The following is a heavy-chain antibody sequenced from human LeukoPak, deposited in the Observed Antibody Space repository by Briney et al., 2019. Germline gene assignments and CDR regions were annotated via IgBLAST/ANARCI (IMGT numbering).Heavy chain of an antibody. J-gene: IGHJ4*02. CDR1: GGTFSSYA. Sequence: ASVKVSCKASGGTFSSYAISWVRQAPGQGLEWMGGIIPIFGTANYAQKFQGRVTITADESTSTAYMELSSLRSENTAVYCCGVGGSWFRFDYWGQGTLVTVSS. CDR3: GVGGSWFRFDY. V-gene: IGHV1-69*01. D-gene: IGHD3-10*01. CDR2: IIPIFGTA.